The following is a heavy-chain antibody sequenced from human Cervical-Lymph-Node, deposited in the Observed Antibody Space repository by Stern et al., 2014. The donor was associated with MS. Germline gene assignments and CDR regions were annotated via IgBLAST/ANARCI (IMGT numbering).Heavy chain of an antibody. J-gene: IGHJ3*01. D-gene: IGHD4-17*01. CDR3: VLPSKVTTAAFDV. V-gene: IGHV1-69*06. CDR1: GGTFTSFS. Sequence: QVQLVESGAEVKKPGSSVNVSCKASGGTFTSFSIHWVRQVPGQSLEWMVGIIPIFETTNLAQKFQGRVTITADSSTSTVYMALNSLRADDTAVYYCVLPSKVTTAAFDVWGRGTMVTVSS. CDR2: IIPIFETT.